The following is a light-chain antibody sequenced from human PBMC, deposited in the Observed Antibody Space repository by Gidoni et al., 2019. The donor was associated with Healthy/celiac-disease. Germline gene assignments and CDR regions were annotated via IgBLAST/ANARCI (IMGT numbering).Light chain of an antibody. Sequence: AIQVTQSPSSLSASVGDTVTITFRASHFIRNDLVWFQQKPGKAPKILVFDASKLQSGVPSRFSGSGSGTFFTLTISGLQPEDFATYFCLQNHNYPGLQWAFGQGTKVE. J-gene: IGKJ1*01. CDR1: HFIRND. V-gene: IGKV1-6*01. CDR2: DAS. CDR3: LQNHNYPGLQWA.